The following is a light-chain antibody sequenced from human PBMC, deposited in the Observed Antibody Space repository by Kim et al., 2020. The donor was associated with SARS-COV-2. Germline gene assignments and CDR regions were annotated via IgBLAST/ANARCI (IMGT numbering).Light chain of an antibody. Sequence: SYELTQPPSVSVAPGKTARITCGGNKIGSKSVHWYQQKPGQAPVLVIYYDSDRPSGIPERFSCSNSGNTATLTISRVEAGDEADYYCQVWDSSSDHPYVF. CDR1: KIGSKS. CDR2: YDS. J-gene: IGLJ1*01. V-gene: IGLV3-21*04. CDR3: QVWDSSSDHPYV.